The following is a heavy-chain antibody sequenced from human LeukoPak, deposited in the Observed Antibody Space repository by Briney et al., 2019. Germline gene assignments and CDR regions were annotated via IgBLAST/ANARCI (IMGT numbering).Heavy chain of an antibody. CDR2: INTNTGNP. J-gene: IGHJ4*02. CDR3: ARVLATVTTWIGWSQYYFDY. Sequence: ASVKVSCKASGYTFTSYAMNWVRQAPGQGLEWMGWINTNTGNPTYAQGFTGRFVFSLDTSVSPAYLQISSLKAEDTAVYYCARVLATVTTWIGWSQYYFDYWGQGTLVTVSS. D-gene: IGHD4-17*01. CDR1: GYTFTSYA. V-gene: IGHV7-4-1*02.